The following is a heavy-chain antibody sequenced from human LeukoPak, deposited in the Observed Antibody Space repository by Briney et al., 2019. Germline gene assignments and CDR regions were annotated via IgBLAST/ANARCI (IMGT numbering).Heavy chain of an antibody. D-gene: IGHD5-18*01. CDR2: IRSKAYGGTT. Sequence: GGSLRLSCAASGFTFSSYAMSWVRQAPGKGLEWVGFIRSKAYGGTTEYAASVKGRFTIPRDDSKNTLYLQMNSLKTEDTAVYYCTTLTYSYGYYYYYMDVWGKGTTVTVSS. CDR1: GFTFSSYA. J-gene: IGHJ6*03. V-gene: IGHV3-49*04. CDR3: TTLTYSYGYYYYYMDV.